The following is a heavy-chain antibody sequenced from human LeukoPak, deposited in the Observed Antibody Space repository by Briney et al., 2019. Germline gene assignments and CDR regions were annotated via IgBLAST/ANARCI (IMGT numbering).Heavy chain of an antibody. Sequence: GGSLRLSCAASGFTLSDYYMSWLRQAPGKGLEWVSYISITASSIYYADSVKDRFTISRDNAKNSLYLQMDSLRAEDTAAYYCARGHYGLDYWGQGTLVTVSS. V-gene: IGHV3-11*01. CDR3: ARGHYGLDY. CDR2: ISITASSI. CDR1: GFTLSDYY. D-gene: IGHD3-10*01. J-gene: IGHJ4*02.